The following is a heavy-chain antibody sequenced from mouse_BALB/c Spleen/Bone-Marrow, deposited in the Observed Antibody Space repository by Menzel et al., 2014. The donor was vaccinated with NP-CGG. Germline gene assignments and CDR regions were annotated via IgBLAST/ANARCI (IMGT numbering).Heavy chain of an antibody. V-gene: IGHV1S81*02. D-gene: IGHD2-1*01. J-gene: IGHJ3*01. CDR2: INPSNGRT. CDR3: ARERGNYPFAY. Sequence: HWVKQRPGQGLEWIGEINPSNGRTNYNEKFKSKATLTVDKSSSTAYMQLSSLTSEDSAVYYCARERGNYPFAYWGQGTLVTVSA.